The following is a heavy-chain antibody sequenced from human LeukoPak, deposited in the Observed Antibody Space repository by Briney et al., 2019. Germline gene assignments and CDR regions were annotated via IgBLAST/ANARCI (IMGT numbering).Heavy chain of an antibody. CDR2: IYSSSSYI. D-gene: IGHD2-2*01. Sequence: GGSLRLSCAASGFTFSSYSMNWVRQAPGKGVEWGSSIYSSSSYIYYADSVKGRFTISRDNAKNSLYLQMNSLRAEDTAVYYCARFSGYCSSTSCTPGDWGQGTLVTVSS. V-gene: IGHV3-21*01. CDR1: GFTFSSYS. CDR3: ARFSGYCSSTSCTPGD. J-gene: IGHJ4*02.